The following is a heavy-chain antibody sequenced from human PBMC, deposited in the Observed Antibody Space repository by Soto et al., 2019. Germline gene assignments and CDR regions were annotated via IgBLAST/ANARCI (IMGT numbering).Heavy chain of an antibody. CDR1: GYTFTSYG. CDR2: ISAYNGNT. Sequence: QVQLVQSGAEVKKPGASVKVSCKASGYTFTSYGISWVRQAPGQGLEWMGWISAYNGNTNYAQKLQGRVTMTTDTSTSPAYMELRSLRSDDTTVYYCARTAVNAISNRAGAFDPWGQGTLVTVSS. V-gene: IGHV1-18*01. D-gene: IGHD4-17*01. CDR3: ARTAVNAISNRAGAFDP. J-gene: IGHJ5*02.